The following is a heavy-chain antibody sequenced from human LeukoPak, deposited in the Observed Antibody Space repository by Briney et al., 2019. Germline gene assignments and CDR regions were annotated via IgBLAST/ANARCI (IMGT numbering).Heavy chain of an antibody. CDR2: IGSDGNK. D-gene: IGHD1-14*01. CDR3: ARSHNHAFDI. J-gene: IGHJ3*02. CDR1: GFTFSDCA. Sequence: GGSLRLSCAASGFTFSDCAMSWVRQAPGKGLEWVSAIGSDGNKHYSESVKGRFAISRDNSKNTLHLQMNSPRAEDTAVYYCARSHNHAFDIWGQGTMVTVSA. V-gene: IGHV3-23*01.